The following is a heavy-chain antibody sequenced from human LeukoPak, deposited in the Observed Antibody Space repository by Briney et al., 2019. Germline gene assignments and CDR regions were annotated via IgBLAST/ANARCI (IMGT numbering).Heavy chain of an antibody. CDR1: GLTFSSYW. Sequence: GGSLGLSCAASGLTFSSYWMTWVRQAPGKGLEWVANIKLDGTEKYYVDSVKGRFTISRDTAKNSLDLQMNSLRVEDTAVYYCARDFGLSGYDLLDYWGQGTMVSVSS. V-gene: IGHV3-7*01. CDR2: IKLDGTEK. CDR3: ARDFGLSGYDLLDY. J-gene: IGHJ4*02. D-gene: IGHD5-12*01.